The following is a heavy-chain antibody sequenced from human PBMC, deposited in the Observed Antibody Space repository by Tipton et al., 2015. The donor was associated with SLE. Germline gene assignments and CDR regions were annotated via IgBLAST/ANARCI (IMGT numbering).Heavy chain of an antibody. V-gene: IGHV3-11*04. CDR2: ISSRGPAI. J-gene: IGHJ4*02. CDR1: GFTFSDYY. Sequence: SLRLSCAASGFTFSDYYMSWIRQAPGKGLEWVSYISSRGPAIYYADPVKGRFTISRDNAKNSLYLQMNSLRAEDTAVYYCANGGSYQPFENWGQGTLVTVSS. CDR3: ANGGSYQPFEN. D-gene: IGHD1-26*01.